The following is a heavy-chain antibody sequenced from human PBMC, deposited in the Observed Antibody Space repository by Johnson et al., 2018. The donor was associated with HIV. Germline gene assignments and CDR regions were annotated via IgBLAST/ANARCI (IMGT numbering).Heavy chain of an antibody. CDR2: IRYDGSNK. J-gene: IGHJ3*02. CDR1: GFTFSSYG. Sequence: QMMLVESGGGVVQPGGSLRLSCAASGFTFSSYGMHWVRQAPGKGLEWVAFIRYDGSNKYYADSVKGRFTISSDNSKNTLYLQMNSLRAEDTAVYYCAKELADSSGYYADAFDIWGQGTMVTVSS. CDR3: AKELADSSGYYADAFDI. V-gene: IGHV3-30*02. D-gene: IGHD3-22*01.